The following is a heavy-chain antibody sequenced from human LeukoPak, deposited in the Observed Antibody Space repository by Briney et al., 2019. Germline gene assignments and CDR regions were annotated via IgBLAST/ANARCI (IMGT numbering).Heavy chain of an antibody. CDR3: ARYSGSYFLLDY. V-gene: IGHV4-38-2*01. CDR2: IYHSGST. CDR1: GYSISSGYY. D-gene: IGHD1-26*01. J-gene: IGHJ4*02. Sequence: SETLSLTCAVSGYSISSGYYWGWIRQPPGKGMEWIGSIYHSGSTYYNPSLKSRVTISVDTSKNQFSLKLSSVTAADTAVYYCARYSGSYFLLDYWGQGTLVTFSS.